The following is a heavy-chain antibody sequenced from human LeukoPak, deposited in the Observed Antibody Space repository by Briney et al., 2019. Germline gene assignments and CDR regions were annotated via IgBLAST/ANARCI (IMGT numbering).Heavy chain of an antibody. CDR3: AREITMVRGGRHWFDP. Sequence: SETLSLICTVSGGPISSYYWSWLRHPPGRALEGVGYIYYSGSTNYNPSLERRVPISVGTSKHQFSLKLSSVTAADTAVYYCAREITMVRGGRHWFDPWGQGTLVTVSS. D-gene: IGHD3-10*01. CDR1: GGPISSYY. J-gene: IGHJ5*02. V-gene: IGHV4-59*01. CDR2: IYYSGST.